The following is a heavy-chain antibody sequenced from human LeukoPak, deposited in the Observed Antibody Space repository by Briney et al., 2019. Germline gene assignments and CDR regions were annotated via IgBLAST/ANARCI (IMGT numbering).Heavy chain of an antibody. CDR3: AKGFSRDVYSYFDY. V-gene: IGHV3-9*03. Sequence: GGSLRLSCAASEFTIDDYAMHWVRHAPGKGLEWVSSISWNSGSIDYADSVKGRFTISRDNAKNSLYLQMNSLRTEDMALYYCAKGFSRDVYSYFDYWGQGTLVTVSS. D-gene: IGHD5-24*01. CDR1: EFTIDDYA. J-gene: IGHJ4*02. CDR2: ISWNSGSI.